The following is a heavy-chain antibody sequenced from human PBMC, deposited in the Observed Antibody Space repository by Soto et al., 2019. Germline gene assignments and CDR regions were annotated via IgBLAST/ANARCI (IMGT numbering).Heavy chain of an antibody. CDR3: ARDSVRYSSDNYFDY. D-gene: IGHD6-25*01. CDR2: ISYDESNK. J-gene: IGHJ4*02. V-gene: IGHV3-30-3*01. CDR1: GFTFSDYT. Sequence: GGSLRLSCAASGFTFSDYTVYWVRQAPGKGLEGVAFISYDESNKYYADSVKGRFTISRDNSKNTLYLQMNSLRTEDTAVYYCARDSVRYSSDNYFDYWGQGTLVTVSS.